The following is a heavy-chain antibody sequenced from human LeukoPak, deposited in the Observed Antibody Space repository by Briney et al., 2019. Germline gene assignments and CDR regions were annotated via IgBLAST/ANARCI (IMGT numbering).Heavy chain of an antibody. D-gene: IGHD6-19*01. J-gene: IGHJ4*02. CDR3: ARGSSAIQY. CDR1: GFTLSSHW. V-gene: IGHV3-7*01. Sequence: GGSLRLSCAASGFTLSSHWMSWVGQAPGKGLEWVGNIKQDGSEKNYVDFVKGRFTISRDNGKNSLYLQMNRLRVEDTAVYYCARGSSAIQYWGQGTLVTVSS. CDR2: IKQDGSEK.